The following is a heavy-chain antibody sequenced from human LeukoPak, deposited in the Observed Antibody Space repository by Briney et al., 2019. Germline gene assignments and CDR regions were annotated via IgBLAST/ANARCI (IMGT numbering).Heavy chain of an antibody. CDR1: GFSFSSYG. D-gene: IGHD6-19*01. Sequence: GGSLRLSCAASGFSFSSYGMDWVRQAPGKGLEWVSFIRYEGSNKYYADSVKGRFTISRDNSKNTLYPQMNILRAEDTAVYYCAKDRRSVAGTPAAFDIWGQGTMVTVSS. CDR2: IRYEGSNK. V-gene: IGHV3-30*02. J-gene: IGHJ3*02. CDR3: AKDRRSVAGTPAAFDI.